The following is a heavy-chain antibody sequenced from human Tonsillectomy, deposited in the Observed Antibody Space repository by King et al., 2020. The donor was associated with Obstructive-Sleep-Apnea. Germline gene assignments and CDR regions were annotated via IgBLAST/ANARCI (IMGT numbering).Heavy chain of an antibody. V-gene: IGHV4-34*01. Sequence: VQLQQWGAGLLKPSDTLSLTCAVYGGSFSGYYWSWIRQPPGKGLEWIGEINHSGSTKYNPSLTSRGTISVDTSKNQFSLKLSSVTAADTAVYYCARERGYSYGRYWYFDLWGRGTLVTVSS. D-gene: IGHD5-18*01. CDR2: INHSGST. CDR1: GGSFSGYY. J-gene: IGHJ2*01. CDR3: ARERGYSYGRYWYFDL.